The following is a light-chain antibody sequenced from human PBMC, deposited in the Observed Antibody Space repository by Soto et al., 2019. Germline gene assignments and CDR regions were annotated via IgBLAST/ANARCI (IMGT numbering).Light chain of an antibody. CDR3: QQTYSTPQT. J-gene: IGKJ1*01. Sequence: DILMTQSPSSLSASVGERVTNTCRPSQNITNYLNWYQQKPGKAPKLLIDAASSLQSGVSSRFSGSASGTDFTLTISSLQPEDFATYYCQQTYSTPQTFGQGTKV. CDR2: AAS. CDR1: QNITNY. V-gene: IGKV1-39*01.